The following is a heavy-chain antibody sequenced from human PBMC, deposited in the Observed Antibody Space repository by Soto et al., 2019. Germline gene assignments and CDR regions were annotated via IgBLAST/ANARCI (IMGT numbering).Heavy chain of an antibody. D-gene: IGHD2-2*01. Sequence: GESLKISCKGSGYSFTSYWISWVRQMPGKGLEWMGRIDPSDSYTNYSPSFQGHVTISADKSISTAYLQWSSLKASDTAMYYCAREKDIVVVPAAKHYYGMDVWGQGTTVTVSS. CDR1: GYSFTSYW. CDR3: AREKDIVVVPAAKHYYGMDV. V-gene: IGHV5-10-1*01. J-gene: IGHJ6*02. CDR2: IDPSDSYT.